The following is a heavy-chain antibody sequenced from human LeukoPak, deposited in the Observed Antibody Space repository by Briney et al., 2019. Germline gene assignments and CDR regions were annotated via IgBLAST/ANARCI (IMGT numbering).Heavy chain of an antibody. D-gene: IGHD6-19*01. CDR2: ISYDGSNK. J-gene: IGHJ4*02. V-gene: IGHV3-30*18. Sequence: GGSLRLSCAASGFTFSSYGMHWVRQAPGKGLEWVAVISYDGSNKYYADSVKGRFTISRDNSKNTLYLQMNSLRAEDTAVYYCAKRESQWPANFDYWGQGTLVTVSS. CDR1: GFTFSSYG. CDR3: AKRESQWPANFDY.